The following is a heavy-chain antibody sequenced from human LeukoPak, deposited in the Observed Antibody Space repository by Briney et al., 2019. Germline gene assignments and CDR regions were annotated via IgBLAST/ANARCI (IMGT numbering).Heavy chain of an antibody. D-gene: IGHD4-17*01. CDR1: GGSFSGYY. Sequence: SETLSLTCAVYGGSFSGYYWSWVRQPPGKGLEWIGEINHSGSTNYNPSLKSRVTISVDTSKNQFSLKLSSVTAADTAVYYCAGGDYGTYYWGQGTLVTVSS. CDR3: AGGDYGTYY. CDR2: INHSGST. J-gene: IGHJ4*02. V-gene: IGHV4-34*01.